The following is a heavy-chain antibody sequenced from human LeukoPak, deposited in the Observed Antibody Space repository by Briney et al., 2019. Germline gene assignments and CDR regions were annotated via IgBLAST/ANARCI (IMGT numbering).Heavy chain of an antibody. CDR3: ASGSERGYCSSTSCREDAFGI. J-gene: IGHJ3*02. D-gene: IGHD2-2*01. CDR2: ISSSSSYI. Sequence: GGSLRLSCAASGFTFSSYSMNWVRQAPGKGLEWVSSISSSSSYIYYADSVKGRFTISRDNAKNSLYLQMNSLRAEDTAVYYCASGSERGYCSSTSCREDAFGIWGQGTMVTVSS. V-gene: IGHV3-21*01. CDR1: GFTFSSYS.